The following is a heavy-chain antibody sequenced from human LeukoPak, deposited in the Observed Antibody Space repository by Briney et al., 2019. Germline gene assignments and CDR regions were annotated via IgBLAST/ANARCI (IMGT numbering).Heavy chain of an antibody. V-gene: IGHV5-10-1*01. J-gene: IGHJ6*04. CDR2: IDPSDSYT. Sequence: GESLKISCKGSGSSFTSYWISGVRQMPGKGLEWMGRIDPSDSYTNYSPSFQGHVTISADKSISTAYLQWSSLKASDTAMYYCARPSYDILTGYPNGMDVWGKGTTVTVSS. D-gene: IGHD3-9*01. CDR3: ARPSYDILTGYPNGMDV. CDR1: GSSFTSYW.